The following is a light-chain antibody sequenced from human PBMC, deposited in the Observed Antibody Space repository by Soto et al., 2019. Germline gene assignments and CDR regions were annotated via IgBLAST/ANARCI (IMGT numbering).Light chain of an antibody. V-gene: IGKV1-5*01. CDR1: QSISSW. J-gene: IGKJ2*01. CDR2: DAS. CDR3: KQYNSYSVYT. Sequence: DIQMTQSPSTLSASVGDRVTLTCRASQSISSWLAWYQQKPGQAPNLLIYDASSLEIGVPSRFSGSGSGTEFTLSIISLQPDHFATYFCKQYNSYSVYTFGHRIQLEI.